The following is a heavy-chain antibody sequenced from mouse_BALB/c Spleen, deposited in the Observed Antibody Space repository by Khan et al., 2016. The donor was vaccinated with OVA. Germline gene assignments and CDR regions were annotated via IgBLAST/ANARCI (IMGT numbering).Heavy chain of an antibody. V-gene: IGHV2-9*02. CDR2: IWAGGST. CDR1: GFSLITYG. J-gene: IGHJ4*01. Sequence: QVQLQQPGPGLVAPSQSLSITCSVSGFSLITYGVHWVRQSPGKGLEWLGIIWAGGSTNYNSALMSRLSISKDNSKSQVFLKMNSLQTDDTAMYYGARETAYYGDYEAMDYWGQGTSVTVSS. CDR3: ARETAYYGDYEAMDY. D-gene: IGHD2-13*01.